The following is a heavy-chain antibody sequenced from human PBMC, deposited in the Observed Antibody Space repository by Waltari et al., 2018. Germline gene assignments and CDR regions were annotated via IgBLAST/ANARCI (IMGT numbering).Heavy chain of an antibody. J-gene: IGHJ4*02. V-gene: IGHV3-30-3*01. CDR2: ISYDVSHK. D-gene: IGHD6-19*01. CDR3: ARDGPYSSGWLFDY. CDR1: GFTFSRHA. Sequence: QVQLVESGGGVVQPGRSLRLSCAASGFTFSRHAVHWVRQAPGRGWAWVPFISYDVSHKYYADSVKGRFTISRDNSKNTLYLQMNSLRAEDTAVYYCARDGPYSSGWLFDYWGQGTLVTVSS.